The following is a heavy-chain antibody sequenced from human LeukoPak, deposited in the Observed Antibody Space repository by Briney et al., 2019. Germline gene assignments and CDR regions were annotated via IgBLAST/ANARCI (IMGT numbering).Heavy chain of an antibody. Sequence: GGSLRLSCSASGFTFSSYVMHWVRQAPGKGLEYVSAISSNGGSTYYADSVKGRFTISRDNAKNSLYLQMNSLRAEDTAVYYCARGTASTFYGSGSYLYGMDVWGKGTTVIVSS. CDR2: ISSNGGST. CDR3: ARGTASTFYGSGSYLYGMDV. D-gene: IGHD3-10*01. J-gene: IGHJ6*04. CDR1: GFTFSSYV. V-gene: IGHV3-64*04.